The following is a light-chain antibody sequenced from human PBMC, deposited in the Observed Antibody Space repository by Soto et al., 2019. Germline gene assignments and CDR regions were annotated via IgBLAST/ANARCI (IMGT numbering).Light chain of an antibody. Sequence: EIVLTQSPATLSLSPGERATLSCRASQSVKNYLAWYQQTPGQAPRLLIYDASTRATGIPARFSGSGSGTDFTLTISSLEPEDFAVYYYQQRNDWPLTFGGGTKVDIK. CDR1: QSVKNY. CDR3: QQRNDWPLT. V-gene: IGKV3-11*01. CDR2: DAS. J-gene: IGKJ4*01.